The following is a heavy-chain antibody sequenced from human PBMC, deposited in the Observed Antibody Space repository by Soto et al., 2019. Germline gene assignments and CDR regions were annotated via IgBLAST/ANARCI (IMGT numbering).Heavy chain of an antibody. CDR3: AKNGQPPYYYYGLDV. Sequence: ASVKVSCKASGYTFTSYAMHWVRQAPGQRLEWMGWISGYNGDTNYAQKLQGRVSMTIVTSTGTAYMELRSLTSGDTAVYYCAKNGQPPYYYYGLDVWGQGTKVTVSS. CDR1: GYTFTSYA. CDR2: ISGYNGDT. D-gene: IGHD2-8*01. V-gene: IGHV1-18*01. J-gene: IGHJ6*02.